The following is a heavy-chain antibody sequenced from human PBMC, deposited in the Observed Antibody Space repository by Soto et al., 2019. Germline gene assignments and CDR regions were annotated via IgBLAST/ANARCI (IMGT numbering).Heavy chain of an antibody. D-gene: IGHD2-15*01. CDR1: GYTFTSYG. CDR2: ISAYNGNT. CDR3: ARERCSGGSCYDWFDP. V-gene: IGHV1-18*01. Sequence: ASVKVSCKASGYTFTSYGISWVRQAPGQGLEWMGWISAYNGNTNYAQKLQGRVTMTTDTSTSTAYMELRSLRSDDTAVYYCARERCSGGSCYDWFDPWGQGTLVTVSS. J-gene: IGHJ5*02.